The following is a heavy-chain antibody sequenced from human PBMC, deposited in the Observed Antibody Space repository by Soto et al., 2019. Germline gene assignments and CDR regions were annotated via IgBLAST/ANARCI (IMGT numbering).Heavy chain of an antibody. V-gene: IGHV3-23*01. CDR2: ISGSGGGT. J-gene: IGHJ4*02. CDR3: AKAPRPTVTPDY. Sequence: GGSLRLSCAASGFTFSSYAMSWVRQAPGKGLEWVSAISGSGGGTYYADSVKGRFTISRDNSKNTLYLQMNSLRAEDTAVYYCAKAPRPTVTPDYWGQGTLVTVSS. D-gene: IGHD4-17*01. CDR1: GFTFSSYA.